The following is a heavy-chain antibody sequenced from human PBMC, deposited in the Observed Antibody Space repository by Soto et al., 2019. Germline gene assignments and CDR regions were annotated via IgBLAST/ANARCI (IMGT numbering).Heavy chain of an antibody. CDR3: AREQYYYGSESYYKGQRYFDY. Sequence: GASVKVSCKASGYTFTSYGISWVRQAPGQGLEWMGWISAYNGNTNYAQKLQGRVTMTTDTSTSTAYMELRSLRSDDTAVYYCAREQYYYGSESYYKGQRYFDYWGQGTLVTVSS. D-gene: IGHD3-10*01. V-gene: IGHV1-18*01. CDR2: ISAYNGNT. J-gene: IGHJ4*02. CDR1: GYTFTSYG.